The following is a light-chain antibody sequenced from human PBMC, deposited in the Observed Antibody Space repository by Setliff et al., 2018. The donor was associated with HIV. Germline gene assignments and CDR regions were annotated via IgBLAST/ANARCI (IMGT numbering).Light chain of an antibody. J-gene: IGLJ1*01. CDR2: DVS. CDR3: CSYAGSHTFV. V-gene: IGLV2-11*01. CDR1: TSDVGGYNF. Sequence: QSALTQPRSVSGSPGHSVTISCTGTTSDVGGYNFVSWYQHHPGKAPKLMIFDVSNRPSGVPDRFSGSKSGNTASLTISGLQADDEAVYFCCSYAGSHTFVFGTGTKVTVL.